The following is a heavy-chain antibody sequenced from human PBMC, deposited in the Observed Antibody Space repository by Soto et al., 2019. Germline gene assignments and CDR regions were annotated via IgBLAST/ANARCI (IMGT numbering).Heavy chain of an antibody. CDR1: GFTFSSYA. CDR3: AKGPIFGVENIYDY. D-gene: IGHD3-3*01. V-gene: IGHV3-23*01. J-gene: IGHJ4*02. Sequence: EVQLLESGGGLVQPGGSLRLSCAAPGFTFSSYAISWVRKAPEKGLEWVSSISGAGGSAYDADSVKGRFTISRDNSKSTLYLQMNSLRAEDTAVYYCAKGPIFGVENIYDYWGQGTLVTVSS. CDR2: ISGAGGSA.